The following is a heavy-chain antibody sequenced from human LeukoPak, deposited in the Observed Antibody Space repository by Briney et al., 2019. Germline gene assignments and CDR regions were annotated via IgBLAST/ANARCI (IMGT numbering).Heavy chain of an antibody. CDR2: IIPIFGTT. Sequence: ASVKVSCKASGGTFSSLPISWVRQAPGQGLEWMGGIIPIFGTTNYAQKFQGRVTITADESTSTAYMELSSLRSEDTAVYYCARELEHLDYWGQGTLVTVSS. CDR3: ARELEHLDY. D-gene: IGHD1/OR15-1a*01. J-gene: IGHJ4*02. CDR1: GGTFSSLP. V-gene: IGHV1-69*13.